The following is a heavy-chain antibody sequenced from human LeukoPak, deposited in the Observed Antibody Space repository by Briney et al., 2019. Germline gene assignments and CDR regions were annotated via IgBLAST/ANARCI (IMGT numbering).Heavy chain of an antibody. CDR2: ISGSGGST. V-gene: IGHV3-23*01. CDR3: GRNYYDSSGYYYLGIDY. D-gene: IGHD3-22*01. CDR1: GFTFSSYA. Sequence: PGGSLRLSCAASGFTFSSYAMSWVRQAPGKGLEWVSAISGSGGSTYYADSVKGRFTISRDNSKNTLYLQMNSLRAEDTAVYYCGRNYYDSSGYYYLGIDYWGQGTLVTVSS. J-gene: IGHJ4*02.